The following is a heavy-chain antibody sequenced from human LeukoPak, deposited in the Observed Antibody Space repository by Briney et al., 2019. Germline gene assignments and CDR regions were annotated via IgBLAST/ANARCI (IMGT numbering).Heavy chain of an antibody. CDR2: INPGGGST. CDR1: GYSFTNYY. D-gene: IGHD3-10*01. Sequence: ASVKVSCKASGYSFTNYYLHWVRQAPGQRFEWMGIINPGGGSTTYAQKFQDRVTMTRDTSTSTVYMELSSLRSEDTAVYYCARGGFTTMVRGVIITLDAFDIWGQGTMVTVSS. V-gene: IGHV1-46*01. CDR3: ARGGFTTMVRGVIITLDAFDI. J-gene: IGHJ3*02.